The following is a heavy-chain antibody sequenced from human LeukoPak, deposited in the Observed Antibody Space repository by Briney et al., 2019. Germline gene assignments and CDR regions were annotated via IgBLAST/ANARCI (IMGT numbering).Heavy chain of an antibody. CDR3: ARVGYYYDSSGPFDY. D-gene: IGHD3-22*01. J-gene: IGHJ4*02. V-gene: IGHV3-30*04. CDR1: GFTFSSYA. CDR2: ISYDGSNK. Sequence: GGSLRLSCAASGFTFSSYAMSWVRQAPGKGLEWVAVISYDGSNKYYADSVKGRFTISRDNSKNTLYLQMNSLRAEDTAVYYCARVGYYYDSSGPFDYWGQGTLVTVSS.